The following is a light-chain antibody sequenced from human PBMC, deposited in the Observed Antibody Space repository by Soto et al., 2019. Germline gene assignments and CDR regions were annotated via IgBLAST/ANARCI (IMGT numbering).Light chain of an antibody. CDR1: QSVSSSY. CDR3: QQYGSSPPIT. J-gene: IGKJ5*01. V-gene: IGKV3-20*01. CDR2: GAS. Sequence: EIVLTQSPGTLSLSPGERATLSCRASQSVSSSYLAWYQQKPGQAPRLLIYGASSRATGIPDRFSGSGSGTDFTLTISSLEPEDFALYYCQQYGSSPPITFGQATRLDMK.